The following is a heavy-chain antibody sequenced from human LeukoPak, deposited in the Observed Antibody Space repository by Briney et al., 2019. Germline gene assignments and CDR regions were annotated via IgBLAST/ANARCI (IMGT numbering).Heavy chain of an antibody. Sequence: KPSETLSLTYAVLGGSFSGYYWSGIRQPPRKGVEWIGGINHSGSTNYNPTPKSRRTISVDTSKNQFSLKLSSVTAADTAVYYCASGRGIFGVVHFDYWGQGTLVTVSS. J-gene: IGHJ4*02. V-gene: IGHV4-34*01. D-gene: IGHD3-3*01. CDR3: ASGRGIFGVVHFDY. CDR1: GGSFSGYY. CDR2: INHSGST.